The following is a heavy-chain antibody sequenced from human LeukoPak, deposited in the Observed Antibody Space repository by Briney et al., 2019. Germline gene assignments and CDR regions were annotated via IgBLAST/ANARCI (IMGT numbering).Heavy chain of an antibody. J-gene: IGHJ4*02. CDR2: IYPGDSDT. CDR1: GYSFISYW. Sequence: GESLKISSKASGYSFISYWISRLRRLPGKNRVWWGIIYPGDSDTRYSPSFQGQVTISDDKSISTAYLQWSSLKASDTAMYYCARHLGSSSWYFYYWGQGTLVTVSS. V-gene: IGHV5-51*01. D-gene: IGHD6-13*01. CDR3: ARHLGSSSWYFYY.